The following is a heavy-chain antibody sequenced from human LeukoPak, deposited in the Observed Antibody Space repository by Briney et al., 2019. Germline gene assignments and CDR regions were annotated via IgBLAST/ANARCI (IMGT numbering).Heavy chain of an antibody. CDR2: IYSGGST. CDR3: ARVKGGRWLTDGGYCFDY. V-gene: IGHV3-66*01. D-gene: IGHD5-24*01. CDR1: GFTVSSNY. Sequence: PGGSLRLSCAASGFTVSSNYMSWVRQAPGKGLEWVSVIYSGGSTYYADSVEGRFTISRDNSKNTLYLQMNSLRAEDTAVYYCARVKGGRWLTDGGYCFDYWGQGTLVTVSS. J-gene: IGHJ4*02.